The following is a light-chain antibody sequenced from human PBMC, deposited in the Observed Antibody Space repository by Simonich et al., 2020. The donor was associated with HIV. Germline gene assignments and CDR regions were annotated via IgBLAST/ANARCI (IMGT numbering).Light chain of an antibody. Sequence: QSALTPPSSVSGSPGQSITISCPGTSSDVGGYNTVSWYQQHPGKAPKLMISYVSRRPSGVSNRFSGSKSGNTASLTISGLQAEDEADYYCSSYTSSSTVVFGGGTKLTVL. J-gene: IGLJ2*01. CDR1: SSDVGGYNT. V-gene: IGLV2-14*01. CDR3: SSYTSSSTVV. CDR2: YVS.